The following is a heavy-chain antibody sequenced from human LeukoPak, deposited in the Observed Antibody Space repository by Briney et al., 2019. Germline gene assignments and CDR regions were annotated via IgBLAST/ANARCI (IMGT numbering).Heavy chain of an antibody. J-gene: IGHJ4*02. CDR1: GYTFTGYY. Sequence: GASVKVSCKASGYTFTGYYMHWLRQAPGQGLEWMGWINPNSGGTNYAQKFQGRVTMTRDTSISTAYMELSRLRSDDTAVYYCARDVERNYDFWSGPKGNFDYWGQGTLVTVSS. D-gene: IGHD3-3*01. CDR3: ARDVERNYDFWSGPKGNFDY. CDR2: INPNSGGT. V-gene: IGHV1-2*02.